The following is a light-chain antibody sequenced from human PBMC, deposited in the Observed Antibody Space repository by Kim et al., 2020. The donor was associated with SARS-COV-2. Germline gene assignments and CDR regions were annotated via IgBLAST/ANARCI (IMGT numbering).Light chain of an antibody. CDR2: YKSDSDK. V-gene: IGLV5-45*01. Sequence: LTCTLRSGISVGIYMIYWYQQKPGSPPRYLLRYKSDSDKQQGSGVPSRFSGSKDASANAGILLISGLQSEDEADYFCMIWYSSAWVFGGGTQLTVL. CDR1: SGISVGIYM. CDR3: MIWYSSAWV. J-gene: IGLJ3*02.